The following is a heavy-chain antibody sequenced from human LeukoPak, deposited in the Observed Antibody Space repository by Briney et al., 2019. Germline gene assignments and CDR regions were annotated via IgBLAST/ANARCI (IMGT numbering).Heavy chain of an antibody. J-gene: IGHJ6*03. D-gene: IGHD3-22*01. CDR1: GGSFSGYY. Sequence: SVNLSISSAGYGGSFSGYYWGWIRQPPGNGLKWRGEINHSGSTNYNPSLKRRVTISVDTSRNQFSLKLSSVTAADTAVYYCARGRAGYYPHYDYYMDVWGKGTTVTVSS. V-gene: IGHV4-34*01. CDR3: ARGRAGYYPHYDYYMDV. CDR2: INHSGST.